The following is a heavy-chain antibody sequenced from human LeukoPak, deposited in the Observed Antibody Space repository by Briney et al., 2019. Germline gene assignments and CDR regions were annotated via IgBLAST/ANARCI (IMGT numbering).Heavy chain of an antibody. D-gene: IGHD3-3*01. J-gene: IGHJ6*02. CDR2: IWYDGSNK. V-gene: IGHV3-33*01. Sequence: GGSLRLSCAASGFTFSSYGMHWVRQAPGKGLEWVAVIWYDGSNKYYADSVKGRFTISRDNSKNTLYLQMNSLRAEDTAVYYCARDSGNDFWSGYGYGMDVWGQGTTVTVSS. CDR3: ARDSGNDFWSGYGYGMDV. CDR1: GFTFSSYG.